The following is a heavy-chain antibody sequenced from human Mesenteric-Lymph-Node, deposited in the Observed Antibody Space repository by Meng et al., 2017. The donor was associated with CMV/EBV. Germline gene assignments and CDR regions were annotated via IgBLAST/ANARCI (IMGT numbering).Heavy chain of an antibody. CDR3: ARDLIVGDHFDY. CDR2: IYYSGST. Sequence: SETLSLTCTVSGGSISSSSYYWGWIRQPPGKGLEWIGSIYYSGSTYYNPSLKSRVTISVDTSKNQFSLKLSSVTAADTAVYYCARDLIVGDHFDYWGQGTLVTVSS. CDR1: GGSISSSSYY. J-gene: IGHJ4*02. V-gene: IGHV4-39*02. D-gene: IGHD1-26*01.